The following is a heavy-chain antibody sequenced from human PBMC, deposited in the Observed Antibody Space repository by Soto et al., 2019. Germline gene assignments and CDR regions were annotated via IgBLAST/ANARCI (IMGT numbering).Heavy chain of an antibody. CDR1: GYSFTNNW. CDR3: ARHLSGYGYLP. D-gene: IGHD5-18*01. V-gene: IGHV5-51*01. Sequence: EVQLVQSGAEVKKPGESLKISCKDSGYSFTNNWIAWVRQMPGKGLEWMGVIFPADSDTRYSPSFQGQVTISADKSISTAYLQWGSLKASDTAIYYCARHLSGYGYLPWGQGTLVTVSS. J-gene: IGHJ5*02. CDR2: IFPADSDT.